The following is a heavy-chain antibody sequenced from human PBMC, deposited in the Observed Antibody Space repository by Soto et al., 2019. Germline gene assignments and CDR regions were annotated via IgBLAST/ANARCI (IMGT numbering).Heavy chain of an antibody. V-gene: IGHV3-23*01. Sequence: GGSLRLSCAASGFTFSSYAMSWVRQAPGKGLEWVSAISGSGGSTYYADSVKGRFTISRDNSKNTLYLQMNSLRAEDTAVYYCAKVLDYDFWSGYYTCYFDYWGQGTLVTVSS. D-gene: IGHD3-3*01. CDR2: ISGSGGST. CDR3: AKVLDYDFWSGYYTCYFDY. J-gene: IGHJ4*02. CDR1: GFTFSSYA.